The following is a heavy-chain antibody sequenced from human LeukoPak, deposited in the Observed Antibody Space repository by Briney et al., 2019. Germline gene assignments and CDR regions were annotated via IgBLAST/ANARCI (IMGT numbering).Heavy chain of an antibody. CDR2: IYYSGST. V-gene: IGHV4-59*01. D-gene: IGHD3-10*01. CDR3: ARAPRGELLPDYYYYGMDV. CDR1: GGSISSYY. J-gene: IGHJ6*02. Sequence: SETLSLTCTVSGGSISSYYWSWIRQPPGKGLEWIGYIYYSGSTNYNPSLKSRVTISVDTSKNQFSLKLSSVTAADTAVYYCARAPRGELLPDYYYYGMDVWGQGTTVTVSS.